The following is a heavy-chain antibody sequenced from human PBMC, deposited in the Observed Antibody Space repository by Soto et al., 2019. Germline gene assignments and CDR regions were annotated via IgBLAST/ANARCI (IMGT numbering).Heavy chain of an antibody. Sequence: ASVKVSCKTSGYTFTLYSMHWVRQAPGQRLEWMGWINAGNGNTKYSQKFQGRVTITRDTSASTAYMELSSLRSEDTAVYYCARDGQQLNWFDPWGQGTLVTVSS. CDR2: INAGNGNT. CDR3: ARDGQQLNWFDP. D-gene: IGHD6-13*01. CDR1: GYTFTLYS. V-gene: IGHV1-3*01. J-gene: IGHJ5*02.